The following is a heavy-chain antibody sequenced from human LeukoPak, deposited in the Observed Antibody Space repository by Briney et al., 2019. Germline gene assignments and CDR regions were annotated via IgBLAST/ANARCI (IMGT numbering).Heavy chain of an antibody. V-gene: IGHV3-7*01. J-gene: IGHJ4*02. CDR3: AKDSSVYNYDSRNLDY. CDR1: GFTFSSYG. CDR2: IKDDGSGK. D-gene: IGHD3-22*01. Sequence: GGSLRLSCAASGFTFSSYGMHWVRQAPGKGLEWVANIKDDGSGKYYVDSLKGRFTISRDNAKNSLYLQMNSLRAEDTAVYYCAKDSSVYNYDSRNLDYWGQGTLVTVSS.